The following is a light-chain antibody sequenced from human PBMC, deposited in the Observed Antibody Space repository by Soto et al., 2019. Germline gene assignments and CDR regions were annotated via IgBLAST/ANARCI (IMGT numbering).Light chain of an antibody. CDR1: SGHSSYA. Sequence: QSVLTQSPSASASLGASVKLTCTLSSGHSSYAIAWHQQQPGKGPRYLMKVNSDGSHSKGDGIPDRFSGSSSGAERYLTISSLQSEDEADYSCQTWGTGIRVFGGGTKLTVL. J-gene: IGLJ3*02. V-gene: IGLV4-69*01. CDR3: QTWGTGIRV. CDR2: VNSDGSH.